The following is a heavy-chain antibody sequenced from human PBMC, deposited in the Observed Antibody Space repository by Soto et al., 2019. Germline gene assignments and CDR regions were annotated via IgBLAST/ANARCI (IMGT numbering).Heavy chain of an antibody. CDR1: GYTFSDHD. CDR2: MNPNSGDT. V-gene: IGHV1-8*01. D-gene: IGHD1-1*01. Sequence: QVPLVQSGAEVKKPGASVKVSCKASGYTFSDHDINWVRQASGQGPEWLGWMNPNSGDTGYAQKFQGRVTMTRDTSKRTAYMELSSLRSEDTAVYYCARVGGNWNDDYFDYWGQGTLVTVSS. CDR3: ARVGGNWNDDYFDY. J-gene: IGHJ4*02.